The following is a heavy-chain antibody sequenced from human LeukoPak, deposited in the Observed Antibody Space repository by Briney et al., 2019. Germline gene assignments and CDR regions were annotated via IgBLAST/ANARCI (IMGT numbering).Heavy chain of an antibody. V-gene: IGHV4-38-2*01. Sequence: SETLSLTCAVSGYSISSGYYWGWIRQPPGKGLEWIGSIYHSGSTYYNPSLKSRVTISVDTSKNQFSLKLSSVTAADTAVYYCAISPLLDAFNIWAKGTMAPVSS. CDR3: AISPLLDAFNI. CDR2: IYHSGST. D-gene: IGHD2-15*01. J-gene: IGHJ3*02. CDR1: GYSISSGYY.